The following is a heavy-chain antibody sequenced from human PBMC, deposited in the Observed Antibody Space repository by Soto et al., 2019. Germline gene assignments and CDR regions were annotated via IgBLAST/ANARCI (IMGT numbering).Heavy chain of an antibody. CDR3: ARGRVVVPAAVMFNCLEP. CDR2: IFHGGST. V-gene: IGHV4-30-2*01. D-gene: IGHD2-2*01. Sequence: PSETLSLTCAISGAPITWRDYSWNWIRQPPRKGLEWSRYIFHGGSTYYNPSLRSRVTISVDRSRTQFSLKMSSVIAADTAVYYCARGRVVVPAAVMFNCLEPWGQGNRVTVAS. CDR1: GAPITWRDYS. J-gene: IGHJ5*02.